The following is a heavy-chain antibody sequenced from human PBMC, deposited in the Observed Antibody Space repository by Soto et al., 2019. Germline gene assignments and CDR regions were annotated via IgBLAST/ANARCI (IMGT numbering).Heavy chain of an antibody. CDR2: IFSNDEK. Sequence: SGPTLVNPTETLTLTCTVSGFSLSNARMGVSWIRQPPGKALEWLAHIFSNDEKSYSTSLKSRLTISKDTSKSQVVLTMTNMDPVDTATYYCARIPTDCSGGSCYVVHFDYWGQGTLVNVSS. CDR3: ARIPTDCSGGSCYVVHFDY. CDR1: GFSLSNARMG. D-gene: IGHD2-15*01. J-gene: IGHJ4*02. V-gene: IGHV2-26*01.